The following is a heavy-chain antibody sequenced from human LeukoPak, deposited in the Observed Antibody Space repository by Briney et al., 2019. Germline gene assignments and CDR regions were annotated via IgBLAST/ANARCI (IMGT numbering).Heavy chain of an antibody. CDR2: ISAYNGNT. Sequence: GASVKVSCTASGYTFTSYGISWVRQAPGQGLEWMGWISAYNGNTNYAQKLQGRVTMTTDTSTSTAYMELRSLRSDDTAVYYCARGGDIVVVPATCYYYYGMDVWGQGTTVTVSS. D-gene: IGHD2-2*01. J-gene: IGHJ6*02. V-gene: IGHV1-18*01. CDR1: GYTFTSYG. CDR3: ARGGDIVVVPATCYYYYGMDV.